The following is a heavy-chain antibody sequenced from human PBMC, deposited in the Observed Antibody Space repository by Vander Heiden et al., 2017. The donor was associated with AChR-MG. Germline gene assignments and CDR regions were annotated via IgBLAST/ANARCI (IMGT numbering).Heavy chain of an antibody. D-gene: IGHD3-9*01. CDR2: INPFGGHT. Sequence: QVQLVQSGTQVKKPGASVKVSCKTSGYTSDNYYIHWVRQAPGQGLEWMGTINPFGGHTVYAQKFQGRVTMTRDTSTTTVFMDLTGLTSDDTALYYCARDREQRLAYYMDVWGKGTAVIVSS. J-gene: IGHJ6*03. V-gene: IGHV1-46*02. CDR3: ARDREQRLAYYMDV. CDR1: GYTSDNYY.